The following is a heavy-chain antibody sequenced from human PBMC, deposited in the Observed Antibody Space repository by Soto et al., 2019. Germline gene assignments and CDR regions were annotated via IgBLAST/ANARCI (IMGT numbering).Heavy chain of an antibody. CDR2: IYPSMNT. V-gene: IGHV4-4*07. J-gene: IGHJ4*02. CDR3: ARDSGDY. CDR1: RGSISSDY. Sequence: QVQLQESGPGLVKPSETLSLTCTVSRGSISSDYWSWIRKPAGKGLEWIGHIYPSMNTNYNPSLMSRVSIAVDASKNLFYLNLSSVPAAYAALYYCARDSGDYWGQGTLVTVSS.